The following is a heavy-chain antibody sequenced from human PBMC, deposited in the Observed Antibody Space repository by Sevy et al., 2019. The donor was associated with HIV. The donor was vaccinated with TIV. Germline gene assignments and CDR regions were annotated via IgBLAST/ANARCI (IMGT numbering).Heavy chain of an antibody. CDR3: VKGLGMVQGALLSEDI. CDR2: IRYDGSTK. Sequence: GGSLRLSCAASGFTFRSFGMHWVRQAPGKGLEWVAFIRYDGSTKYYADSVKGRFTISRDNSKNTLYPQMNSLRGDDTSLYYCVKGLGMVQGALLSEDIWGQGTMVTVSS. V-gene: IGHV3-30*02. J-gene: IGHJ3*02. CDR1: GFTFRSFG. D-gene: IGHD3-10*01.